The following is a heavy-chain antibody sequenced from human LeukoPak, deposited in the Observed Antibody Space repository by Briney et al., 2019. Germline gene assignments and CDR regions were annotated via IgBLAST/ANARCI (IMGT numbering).Heavy chain of an antibody. D-gene: IGHD1-14*01. CDR3: ARGTLNIPGEHGAFDY. J-gene: IGHJ4*02. V-gene: IGHV3-21*01. Sequence: GCSLSLSCAASGFTFSSYSMNWVRQAPGKGLEWVSSISTSSSYIHYADSVNGRFTISRDNAKNSLYLQMNSLRAEDTAVYYCARGTLNIPGEHGAFDYWGQGTLVTVSS. CDR1: GFTFSSYS. CDR2: ISTSSSYI.